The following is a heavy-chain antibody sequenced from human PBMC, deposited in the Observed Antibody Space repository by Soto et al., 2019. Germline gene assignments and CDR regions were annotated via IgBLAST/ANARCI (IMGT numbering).Heavy chain of an antibody. J-gene: IGHJ5*02. D-gene: IGHD1-7*01. CDR1: GFSLSTSGMC. CDR3: ARTEFRYNWNSGFDP. CDR2: IDWDDDK. Sequence: GSGSYAGEPTQTLTLTCTFSGFSLSTSGMCVSWIRQPPGKALEWLALIDWDDDKYYSTSLKTRLTISKDTSKNQVVLTMTNMDPVDTATYYCARTEFRYNWNSGFDPWGQGTLVTVSS. V-gene: IGHV2-70*01.